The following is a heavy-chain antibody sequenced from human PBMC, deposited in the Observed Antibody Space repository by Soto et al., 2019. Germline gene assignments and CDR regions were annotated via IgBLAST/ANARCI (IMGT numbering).Heavy chain of an antibody. Sequence: ETLSLTCSVSGGSVSNKTYYWSWIRQPPGKRLEWIGYVYYSGTTNYNPSLKSRVTISVDLSKNQFSLRLSSVTTADTALYYCARTTAVPNTLRSRYFFDYWGQGTLVTV. V-gene: IGHV4-61*01. CDR2: VYYSGTT. CDR3: ARTTAVPNTLRSRYFFDY. D-gene: IGHD4-17*01. CDR1: GGSVSNKTYY. J-gene: IGHJ4*02.